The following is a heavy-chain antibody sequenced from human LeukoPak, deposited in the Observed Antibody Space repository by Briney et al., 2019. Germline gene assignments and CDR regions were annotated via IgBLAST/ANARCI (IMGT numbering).Heavy chain of an antibody. CDR3: ARQGGSGGYSYGYGNWFDP. CDR1: GGSISSYY. D-gene: IGHD5-18*01. J-gene: IGHJ5*02. V-gene: IGHV4-59*08. CDR2: IYYSGST. Sequence: SETLSLTCTVSGGSISSYYWSWIRQPPGKGLEWIGYIYYSGSTNYNPSLKSRVTISVDTSKNQFSLKLSSMTAADTAVYYCARQGGSGGYSYGYGNWFDPWGQGTLVTVSS.